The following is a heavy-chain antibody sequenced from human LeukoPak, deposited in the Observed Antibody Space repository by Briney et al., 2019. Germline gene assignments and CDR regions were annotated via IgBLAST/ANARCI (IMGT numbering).Heavy chain of an antibody. J-gene: IGHJ4*02. V-gene: IGHV3-23*01. D-gene: IGHD3-3*01. CDR1: GFTFSSYA. CDR2: ISGSGGST. Sequence: GGSLRLSCAASGFTFSSYAMSWVRQAPGKGLEWVSAISGSGGSTYYADSVKGRFTISRDNSKNTLYLQMNSLRAEDTAVYYCAKGVRGYDFWSGYYPFGYWGQGTLVTVSS. CDR3: AKGVRGYDFWSGYYPFGY.